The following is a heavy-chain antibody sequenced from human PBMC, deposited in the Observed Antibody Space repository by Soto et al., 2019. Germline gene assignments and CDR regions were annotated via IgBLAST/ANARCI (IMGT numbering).Heavy chain of an antibody. D-gene: IGHD3-9*01. Sequence: PSETLSLTCTVSGGSISSYCWSWIRQPPGKGLEWIGYIYYSGSTNYNPSLKSRVTISVDTSKNQFSLKLSSVTAADTAVYYCASDDILTGSSGYWGQGTLVTVSP. V-gene: IGHV4-59*01. J-gene: IGHJ4*02. CDR3: ASDDILTGSSGY. CDR2: IYYSGST. CDR1: GGSISSYC.